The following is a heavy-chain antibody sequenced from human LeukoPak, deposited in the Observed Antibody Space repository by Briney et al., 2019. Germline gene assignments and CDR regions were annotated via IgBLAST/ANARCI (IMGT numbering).Heavy chain of an antibody. V-gene: IGHV3-7*01. D-gene: IGHD4-17*01. J-gene: IGHJ4*02. Sequence: PGGSLRLSCAASGFTFSNYWMAWVRQSPGKGLEWVANIKQDGIEKNYVDSVRGRFTISRDNAKSSLFLQMSSLRVDDTAVYYCARDQDGALDYWGQGGLVTVSS. CDR1: GFTFSNYW. CDR3: ARDQDGALDY. CDR2: IKQDGIEK.